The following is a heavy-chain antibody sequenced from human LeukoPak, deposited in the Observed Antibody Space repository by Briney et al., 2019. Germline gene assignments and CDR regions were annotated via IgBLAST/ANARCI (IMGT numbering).Heavy chain of an antibody. J-gene: IGHJ5*02. Sequence: PGGSLRLSCAASGFTFSSYSMNWVRQAPGKGLEWVSSISSSSSYIYYADSVKGRFTISRDNAKNSLYLQMNSLRAEDTAVYYCARAPTLVWSSYYVGFDPWGQGTLVTVSS. V-gene: IGHV3-21*01. CDR2: ISSSSSYI. D-gene: IGHD3-3*01. CDR1: GFTFSSYS. CDR3: ARAPTLVWSSYYVGFDP.